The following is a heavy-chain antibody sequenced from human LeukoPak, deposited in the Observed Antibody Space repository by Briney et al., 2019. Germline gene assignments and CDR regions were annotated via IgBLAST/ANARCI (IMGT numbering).Heavy chain of an antibody. CDR1: GHTFTGYY. D-gene: IGHD3-10*01. J-gene: IGHJ4*02. CDR3: ARGLYYYGSGSCLGDY. CDR2: INPNSGGT. Sequence: GASVKVSCKASGHTFTGYYMHWVRQAPGQGLEWMGWINPNSGGTNYAQKFQGRVTMTRDTSISTAYMELSRLRSDDTAVYYCARGLYYYGSGSCLGDYWGQGTLVTVSS. V-gene: IGHV1-2*02.